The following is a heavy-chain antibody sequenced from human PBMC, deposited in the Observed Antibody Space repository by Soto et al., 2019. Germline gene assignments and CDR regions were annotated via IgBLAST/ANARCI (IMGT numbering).Heavy chain of an antibody. CDR2: ISGGGDRT. CDR1: GFPFNTHG. V-gene: IGHV3-23*01. Sequence: PGGSLRLSCGASGFPFNTHGMAWVRQAPGKGLEWVSGISGGGDRTQYADGEKGRFTISRDNSKNTVDLQMTSLRAEDTATYYCAKTATYDYVWGDYRYFFDHWGQGTVVTISS. CDR3: AKTATYDYVWGDYRYFFDH. D-gene: IGHD3-16*02. J-gene: IGHJ4*02.